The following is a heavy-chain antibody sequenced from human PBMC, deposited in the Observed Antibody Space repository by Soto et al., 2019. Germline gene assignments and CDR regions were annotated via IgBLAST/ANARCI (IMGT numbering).Heavy chain of an antibody. CDR2: IIPILGIA. V-gene: IGHV1-69*02. D-gene: IGHD2-15*01. J-gene: IGHJ3*02. Sequence: QVQLVQSGAEVKKPGSSVKVSCKASGGTFSSYTISWVRQAPGQGLEWMGRIIPILGIANYAQKFQGRVTITADKSTSTAYMELSSLRSEDTAVYYCARPQRAYCSGGSCYPEAFDIWGQGTMVTVSS. CDR1: GGTFSSYT. CDR3: ARPQRAYCSGGSCYPEAFDI.